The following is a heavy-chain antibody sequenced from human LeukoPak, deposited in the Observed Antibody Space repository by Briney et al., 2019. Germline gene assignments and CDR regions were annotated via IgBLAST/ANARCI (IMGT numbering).Heavy chain of an antibody. CDR2: INPSGGST. D-gene: IGHD3-16*01. CDR1: GYTFTSYG. CDR3: ARTPPRGLIDY. J-gene: IGHJ4*02. Sequence: ASVKVSCKASGYTFTSYGISWVRQAPGQGLEWMGIINPSGGSTSYAQKFQGRVTITRDTSISTAYMELSSLTSEDTAVYYCARTPPRGLIDYWGQGTLVTVSS. V-gene: IGHV1-46*01.